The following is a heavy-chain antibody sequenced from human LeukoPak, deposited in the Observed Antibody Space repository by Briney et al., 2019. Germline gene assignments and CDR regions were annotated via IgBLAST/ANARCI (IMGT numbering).Heavy chain of an antibody. CDR2: IYSGGST. CDR1: GFTVSSNY. CDR3: ASRHYDILTGTLDY. D-gene: IGHD3-9*01. J-gene: IGHJ4*02. Sequence: GGSLRLSCAASGFTVSSNYMSWVRQAPGKGLEWVSVIYSGGSTYYAYSVKGRFTISRDNSKNKLYLQMNSLRAEDTAVYYCASRHYDILTGTLDYWGQGTLVTVSS. V-gene: IGHV3-66*02.